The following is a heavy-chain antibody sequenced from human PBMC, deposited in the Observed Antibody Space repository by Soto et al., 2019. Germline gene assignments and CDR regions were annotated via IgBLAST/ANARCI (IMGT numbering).Heavy chain of an antibody. CDR3: ARMTTVVYNWFDP. CDR1: GYIFTNYW. Sequence: GESLKISGKGSGYIFTNYWIGWVRQMPGKGLEWMGIIFPGDSDTRYSPSFQGQVTISADMSISTAYLQWSSLKASDTAMYYCARMTTVVYNWFDPWGQGTLVTVSP. D-gene: IGHD4-17*01. V-gene: IGHV5-51*01. CDR2: IFPGDSDT. J-gene: IGHJ5*02.